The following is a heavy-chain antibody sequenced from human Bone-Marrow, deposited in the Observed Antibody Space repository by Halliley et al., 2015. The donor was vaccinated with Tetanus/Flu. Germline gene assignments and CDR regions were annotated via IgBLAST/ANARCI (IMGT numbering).Heavy chain of an antibody. CDR1: GFTLRSYE. CDR3: ARLPYDFWRDVAGSYDFAMDV. V-gene: IGHV3-48*03. J-gene: IGHJ6*02. D-gene: IGHD3-3*01. CDR2: ISSTGNTI. Sequence: SLRLSCAASGFTLRSYEMNWVRQAPGKGLEWISYISSTGNTIYCADSVEGRFTISRDNATNSLFLQLSSLRAEDTAVYYCARLPYDFWRDVAGSYDFAMDVGGQGTTVAVSS.